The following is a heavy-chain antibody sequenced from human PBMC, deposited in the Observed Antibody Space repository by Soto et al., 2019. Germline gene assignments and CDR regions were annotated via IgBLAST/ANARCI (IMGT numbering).Heavy chain of an antibody. D-gene: IGHD1-1*01. CDR1: GGSISSSNYY. CDR2: IYYIGNT. Sequence: SETLSLTCSVSGGSISSSNYYWAWIRQPPGKGLEWIGSIYYIGNTYYNPSLKSRVTMSVDTSKNQFSLKVTSVTAADAAIYYCAREDRTNGYNYDYWGQGTLVTVSS. CDR3: AREDRTNGYNYDY. V-gene: IGHV4-39*01. J-gene: IGHJ4*02.